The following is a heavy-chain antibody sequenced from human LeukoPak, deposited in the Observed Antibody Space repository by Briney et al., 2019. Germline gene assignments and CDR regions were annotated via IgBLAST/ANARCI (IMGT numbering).Heavy chain of an antibody. CDR2: INHSGST. J-gene: IGHJ6*02. Sequence: PSETLSLTCAVYGGSFSGYYWSWIRQPPGKGLEWIGEINHSGSTNYNPSLKSRVTISVDTSKNQFSLKLSSVTAADTAVYYCARGTGVTHYYYYGMDVWGQGTTVTVSS. V-gene: IGHV4-34*01. CDR1: GGSFSGYY. D-gene: IGHD2-21*02. CDR3: ARGTGVTHYYYYGMDV.